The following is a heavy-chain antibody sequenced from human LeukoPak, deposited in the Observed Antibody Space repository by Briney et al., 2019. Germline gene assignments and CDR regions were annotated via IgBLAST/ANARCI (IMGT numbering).Heavy chain of an antibody. CDR2: IRYDGSNK. D-gene: IGHD2-2*01. J-gene: IGHJ4*02. CDR1: GFTFSSYG. CDR3: AKDLGPYCSSTSCSVFDY. V-gene: IGHV3-30*02. Sequence: GGSLRLSCAASGFTFSSYGMHWVRQAPGKGLEWVAFIRYDGSNKYYADSVKGRFTISRDNSKNTLYLQMNSLRAEDTAVYYCAKDLGPYCSSTSCSVFDYWGQGTLVTVSS.